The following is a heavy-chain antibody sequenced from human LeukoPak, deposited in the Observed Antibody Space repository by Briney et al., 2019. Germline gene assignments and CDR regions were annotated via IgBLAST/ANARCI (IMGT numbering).Heavy chain of an antibody. D-gene: IGHD1-26*01. V-gene: IGHV3-74*01. Sequence: GGSLRLSCAASGFTFSSYWMHWVRQAPGKGLVWVSRINSDGSSTSYADSEKGRFTISRDNAKNTLYLQMNSLRAEDTAVYYCASAIVGATFYYYGMDVWGQGTTVTVSS. CDR1: GFTFSSYW. J-gene: IGHJ6*02. CDR3: ASAIVGATFYYYGMDV. CDR2: INSDGSST.